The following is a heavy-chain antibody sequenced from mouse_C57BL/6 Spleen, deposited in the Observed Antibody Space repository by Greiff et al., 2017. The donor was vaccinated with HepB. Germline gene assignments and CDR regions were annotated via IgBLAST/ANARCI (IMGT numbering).Heavy chain of an antibody. V-gene: IGHV1-64*01. CDR1: GYTSISYW. J-gene: IGHJ4*01. CDR2: IHPNSGST. Sequence: QVQLQPGAELVKPGASVKLFCKASGYTSISYWMNWVKQRPGQGLEWIGMIHPNSGSTNYNEKFKSKATLTVDKSSSTAYMQLSSLTSEDSAVYYCAGSSLDYWGQGTSVTVSS. CDR3: AGSSLDY. D-gene: IGHD1-1*01.